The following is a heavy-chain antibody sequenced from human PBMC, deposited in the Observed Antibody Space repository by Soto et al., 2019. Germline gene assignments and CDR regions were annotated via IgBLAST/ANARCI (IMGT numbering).Heavy chain of an antibody. V-gene: IGHV4-39*01. CDR3: ARHEGSNNWFDP. CDR2: IYYTGGS. D-gene: IGHD3-10*01. CDR1: GGSISSTSFF. J-gene: IGHJ5*02. Sequence: QLQLQESGPGLVKPSETLSLTCTVSGGSISSTSFFWGWVRQFPGKGLEWIGNIYYTGGSYYSPSLTSRVSMSVDTSKNQFFLSLRSVTAADTAVYYCARHEGSNNWFDPWGQGTLVTVSS.